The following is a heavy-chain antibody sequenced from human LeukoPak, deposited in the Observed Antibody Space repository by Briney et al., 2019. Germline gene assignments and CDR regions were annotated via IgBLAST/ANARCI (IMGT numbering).Heavy chain of an antibody. J-gene: IGHJ4*02. CDR1: GGSLSSSNW. D-gene: IGHD6-13*01. CDR3: AVSSSWYGPYFYDY. Sequence: SGTLSLTCAVSGGSLSSSNWWSWVRQPPGKGLEWIGEIYHSGSTNYNPSLKSRVTVSVDKSKNQFSLKLSSVTAADTAVYYCAVSSSWYGPYFYDYWGQGTLVTVSS. V-gene: IGHV4-4*02. CDR2: IYHSGST.